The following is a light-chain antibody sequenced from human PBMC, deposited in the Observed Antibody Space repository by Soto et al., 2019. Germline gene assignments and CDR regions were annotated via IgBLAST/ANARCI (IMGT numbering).Light chain of an antibody. CDR3: QQFNNYPFT. Sequence: AIQLTQTPYSLSASVGDRVTITCRASQGISSALAWYQQKPGKAPKLLIYDASSLESGVTSRFSGSGSGTDFALTISSLQAEGFASYYCQQFNNYPFTFGKGTRLEIK. V-gene: IGKV1D-13*01. J-gene: IGKJ5*01. CDR1: QGISSA. CDR2: DAS.